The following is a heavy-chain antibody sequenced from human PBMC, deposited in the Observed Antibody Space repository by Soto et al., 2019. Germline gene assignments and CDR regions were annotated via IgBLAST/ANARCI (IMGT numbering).Heavy chain of an antibody. CDR1: GFTFDDYA. CDR2: ISWNSGTI. D-gene: IGHD7-27*01. Sequence: EVQLVESGGGVVQPGRSLRLSCEASGFTFDDYAIHWVRQPPGKGLEWVSGISWNSGTIGYGDSVKGRFTISGDNAKNSLYLEMNSLRPEDTAFYFCAKETQSNLGTGGFDYWGQGILVSVSS. CDR3: AKETQSNLGTGGFDY. V-gene: IGHV3-9*01. J-gene: IGHJ4*02.